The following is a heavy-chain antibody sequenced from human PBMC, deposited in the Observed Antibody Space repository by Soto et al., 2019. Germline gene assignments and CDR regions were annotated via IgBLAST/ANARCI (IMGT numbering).Heavy chain of an antibody. CDR2: IYHSGST. D-gene: IGHD4-17*01. J-gene: IGHJ4*02. V-gene: IGHV4-4*02. Sequence: PSETLSLTCAVSGGSISSSNWWSWVRQPPGKGLEWIGEIYHSGSTNYNPSLKSRVTISVDTSKNQFSLKLSSVTAADTAVYYCARAWDYGDPIDYWGQGTLVTVSS. CDR3: ARAWDYGDPIDY. CDR1: GGSISSSNW.